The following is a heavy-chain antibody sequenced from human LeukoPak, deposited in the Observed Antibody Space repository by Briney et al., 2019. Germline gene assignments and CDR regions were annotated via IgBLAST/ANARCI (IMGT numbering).Heavy chain of an antibody. CDR2: MNPNSGNT. D-gene: IGHD6-13*01. J-gene: IGHJ3*02. Sequence: GASVKVSCKASGYTFTSYDINWVRQATGQGLEWMGWMNPNSGNTGYAQKFQGRVTMTRNTSISTAYMELSSLRSEDTAVYNCARMYSSSWTQYAFDIWGQGTMVTVSS. CDR3: ARMYSSSWTQYAFDI. V-gene: IGHV1-8*01. CDR1: GYTFTSYD.